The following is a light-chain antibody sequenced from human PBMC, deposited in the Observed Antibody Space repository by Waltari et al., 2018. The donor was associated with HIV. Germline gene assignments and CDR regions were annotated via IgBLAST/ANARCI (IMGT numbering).Light chain of an antibody. Sequence: AIRMTQSPSSSSASPGDKVTLTCRASQDVSTYLAWYQQKPGKAPKLLIYTASTLQSGVPSRFSGSGSGTDFTLTINCLQREDFATYYCQQYYDYPRTFGQGTKVEIK. V-gene: IGKV1-8*01. CDR2: TAS. J-gene: IGKJ1*01. CDR1: QDVSTY. CDR3: QQYYDYPRT.